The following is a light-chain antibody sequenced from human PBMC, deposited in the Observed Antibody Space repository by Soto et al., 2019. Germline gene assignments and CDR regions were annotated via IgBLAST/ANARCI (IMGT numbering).Light chain of an antibody. CDR1: QSISSW. CDR3: QQYSSYSWT. Sequence: DIQMTQSPSILSASVGDRVTITCRASQSISSWLAWYQQKPGKAPKFLIYDASSLESGVPSRFSGSGSGTEFTLTISSLQSDDFATYYCQQYSSYSWTFGQGTKVEIK. CDR2: DAS. V-gene: IGKV1-5*01. J-gene: IGKJ1*01.